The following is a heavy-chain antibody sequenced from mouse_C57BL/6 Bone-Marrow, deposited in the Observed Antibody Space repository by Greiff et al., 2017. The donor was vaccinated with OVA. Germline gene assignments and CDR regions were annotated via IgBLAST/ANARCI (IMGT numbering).Heavy chain of an antibody. D-gene: IGHD1-1*01. CDR2: INYDGSST. CDR1: GFTFSDYY. CDR3: ARERYYGSSPLAMDY. Sequence: EVMLVESEGGLVQPGSSMKLSCTASGFTFSDYYMAWVRQVPEKGLEWVANINYDGSSTYYLASLKSRFIISRDNAKNILYLQMSSLKSEDTATYYCARERYYGSSPLAMDYWGQGTSVTVSS. J-gene: IGHJ4*01. V-gene: IGHV5-16*01.